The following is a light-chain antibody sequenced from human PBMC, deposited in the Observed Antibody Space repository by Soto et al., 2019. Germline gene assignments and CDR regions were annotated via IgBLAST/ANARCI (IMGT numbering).Light chain of an antibody. V-gene: IGKV3-11*01. CDR3: QQRSNWPPIT. J-gene: IGKJ5*01. CDR2: DAS. CDR1: QNIFSNY. Sequence: EIVLTQSPDTVSVSPGERVTLSCRASQNIFSNYLAWYQQKPGQAPRLLIYDASNRATGIPARFSGSGSGTDFTLTISSLEPEDFAVYYCQQRSNWPPITFGQGTRLEIK.